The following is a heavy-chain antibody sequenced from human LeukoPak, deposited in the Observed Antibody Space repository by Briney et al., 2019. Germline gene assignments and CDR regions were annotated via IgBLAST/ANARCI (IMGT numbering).Heavy chain of an antibody. Sequence: GGSLRLSCSASGFTFSYYAIHWVRQAPGKGLEWVSYISSSGSTIYYADSVKGRFTISRDNAKNSLYLQMNSLRAEDTAVYYCARDYSMYGMDVWGQGTTVTVSS. CDR1: GFTFSYYA. CDR3: ARDYSMYGMDV. CDR2: ISSSGSTI. J-gene: IGHJ6*02. D-gene: IGHD4-11*01. V-gene: IGHV3-48*03.